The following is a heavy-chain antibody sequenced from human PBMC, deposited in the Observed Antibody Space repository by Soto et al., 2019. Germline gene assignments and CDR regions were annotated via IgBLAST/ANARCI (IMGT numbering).Heavy chain of an antibody. Sequence: LRLSCAASGFTFDDYAMHWVRQAPGKGLEWVSGISWNSGSIGYADSVKGRFTISRDNAKNSLYLQMNSLRAEDTALYYCAKDPDSGYDSASAFDIWGQGTMVT. CDR3: AKDPDSGYDSASAFDI. D-gene: IGHD5-12*01. CDR1: GFTFDDYA. CDR2: ISWNSGSI. J-gene: IGHJ3*02. V-gene: IGHV3-9*01.